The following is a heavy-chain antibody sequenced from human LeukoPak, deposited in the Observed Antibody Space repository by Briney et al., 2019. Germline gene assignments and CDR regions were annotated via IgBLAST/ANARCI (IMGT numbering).Heavy chain of an antibody. J-gene: IGHJ4*02. D-gene: IGHD2-15*01. CDR2: INWNGGSI. CDR1: GFTFDDYG. CDR3: ARGYCSGGSCRRMDY. V-gene: IGHV3-20*04. Sequence: GGSLRLSCAASGFTFDDYGMSWVRQAPGKGLEWVSGINWNGGSIDYAGSVKGRFTISRDDAKNSPYLQMSSLRAEDTALYYCARGYCSGGSCRRMDYWGQGTLVTVSS.